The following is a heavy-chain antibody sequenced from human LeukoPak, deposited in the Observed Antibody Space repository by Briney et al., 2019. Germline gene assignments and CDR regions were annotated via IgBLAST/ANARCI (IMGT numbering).Heavy chain of an antibody. CDR1: GYTFTIYG. CDR3: ARTPYYYDSSGYSQEFDY. Sequence: GASVKVSCKASGYTFTIYGISWVRQAPGQGLEWMGWISAYNGNTNYAQKLQGRVTMTTDTSTSTAYMELRSLRSDDTAVYYCARTPYYYDSSGYSQEFDYWGQGTLVTVSS. J-gene: IGHJ4*02. D-gene: IGHD3-22*01. CDR2: ISAYNGNT. V-gene: IGHV1-18*01.